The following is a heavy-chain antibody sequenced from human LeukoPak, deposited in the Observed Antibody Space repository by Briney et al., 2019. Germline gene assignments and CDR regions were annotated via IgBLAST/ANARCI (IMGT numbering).Heavy chain of an antibody. Sequence: GGSLRLSCAASGFTFSSYAMSWVRQAPGKGLEWVSAISGSGGSTYYADSVKGRFTISRDNSKNTLYLQMNSLRAEDTAVYFCASSNHYASGSHPPTSFYYFDYWGQGTLVTVSS. CDR1: GFTFSSYA. J-gene: IGHJ4*02. V-gene: IGHV3-23*01. CDR2: ISGSGGST. D-gene: IGHD3-10*01. CDR3: ASSNHYASGSHPPTSFYYFDY.